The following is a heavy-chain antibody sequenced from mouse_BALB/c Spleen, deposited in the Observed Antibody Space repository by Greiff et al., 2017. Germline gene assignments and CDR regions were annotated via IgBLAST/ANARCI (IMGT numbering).Heavy chain of an antibody. CDR2: ISYSGST. V-gene: IGHV3-2*02. CDR3: ASETYGSYYAMDY. Sequence: VQLQQSGPGLVKPSQSLSLTCTVTGYSITSDYAWNWIRQFPGNKLEWMGYISYSGSTSYNPSLKSRISITRDTSKNQFFLQLNSVTTEDTATYYCASETYGSYYAMDYWGQGTSVTVSS. D-gene: IGHD1-2*01. J-gene: IGHJ4*01. CDR1: GYSITSDYA.